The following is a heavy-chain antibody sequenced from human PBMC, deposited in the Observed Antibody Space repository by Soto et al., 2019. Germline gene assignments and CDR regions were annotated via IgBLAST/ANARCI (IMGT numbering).Heavy chain of an antibody. D-gene: IGHD2-21*02. J-gene: IGHJ4*02. Sequence: QVQLQESGPGLVKPSQTLSLTSTVSGGSISSGGYYWSWIRQHPGKGLEWIGYIYYSGSTYYNPSLKSRVTISVDTSKNQFSLKLSSVTAADTAVYYCARIIVVVTADYFDYWGQGTLVTVSS. CDR1: GGSISSGGYY. CDR2: IYYSGST. CDR3: ARIIVVVTADYFDY. V-gene: IGHV4-31*03.